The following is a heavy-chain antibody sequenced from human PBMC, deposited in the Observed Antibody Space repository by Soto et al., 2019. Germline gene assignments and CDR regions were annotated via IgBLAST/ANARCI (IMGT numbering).Heavy chain of an antibody. V-gene: IGHV3-30*18. Sequence: VQLVESGGGVVQPGRSLRLSCAASGFTFSDYAMHWVRQAPGKGLEWVAVVSHDGRNTHYADSVKGRFTISRDSSKNTVGLEMVCLRAEGAAVYYCAKGGRQWLVTSDFNYWGQGALVTVSS. D-gene: IGHD6-19*01. CDR2: VSHDGRNT. J-gene: IGHJ4*02. CDR1: GFTFSDYA. CDR3: AKGGRQWLVTSDFNY.